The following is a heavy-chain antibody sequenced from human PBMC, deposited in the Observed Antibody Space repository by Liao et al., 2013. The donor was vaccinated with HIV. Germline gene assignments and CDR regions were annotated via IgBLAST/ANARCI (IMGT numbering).Heavy chain of an antibody. J-gene: IGHJ4*02. D-gene: IGHD3-16*01. CDR3: ARGHRLRLGLVDY. V-gene: IGHV4-61*02. CDR1: GGSISSGRYY. CDR2: IYTSGST. Sequence: QVQLQESGPGLVTPSQTLSLTCSVSGGSISSGRYYWSWIRQPAGKGLEWIGRIYTSGSTNYNPSLKSRVTISVDTSKNQFYLKLRSVTAADTAVYYCARGHRLRLGLVDYWGQGTMVPVSS.